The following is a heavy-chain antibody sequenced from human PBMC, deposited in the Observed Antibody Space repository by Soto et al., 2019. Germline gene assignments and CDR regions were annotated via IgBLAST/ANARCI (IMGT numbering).Heavy chain of an antibody. CDR1: GGSFRGYY. CDR3: ASPRGYSYGHYYYYYGMDV. V-gene: IGHV4-34*01. CDR2: INHSGST. J-gene: IGHJ6*02. Sequence: SETLSLTCAVYGGSFRGYYWSWIRQPPGKGLEWIGEINHSGSTNYNPSLKSRVTISVDTSKNQFSLKLSSVTAADTAVYYCASPRGYSYGHYYYYYGMDVWGQGTTVTVSS. D-gene: IGHD5-18*01.